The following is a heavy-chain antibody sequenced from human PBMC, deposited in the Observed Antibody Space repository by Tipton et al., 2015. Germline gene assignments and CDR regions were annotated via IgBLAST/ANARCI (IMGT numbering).Heavy chain of an antibody. D-gene: IGHD4-11*01. V-gene: IGHV4-61*01. CDR3: ATSTVVGAFDI. CDR1: GVSVSSGSYY. CDR2: IYYSGST. Sequence: TLSLTCTVSGVSVSSGSYYWSWIRQPPGKGLEWIGFIYYSGSTNYKPSLKSRVTISLDTSKNQFSLNLNSVTAADTAVYYCATSTVVGAFDIWGQGTMVTVSS. J-gene: IGHJ3*02.